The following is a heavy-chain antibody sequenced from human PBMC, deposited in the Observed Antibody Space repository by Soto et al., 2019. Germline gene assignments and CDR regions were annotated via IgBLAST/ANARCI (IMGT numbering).Heavy chain of an antibody. J-gene: IGHJ6*02. Sequence: QVQLVESGGGVVQPGRSLRLSCAASGFTFSSYGMHWVRQAPGKGLEWVAVISYDGSNKYYADYVKGRFTISRDNSKNTLYLQMNSLRAEDTAVYYCAKDEESGWYSNYYYGMNVWGQGTTVTVSS. V-gene: IGHV3-30*18. CDR3: AKDEESGWYSNYYYGMNV. CDR1: GFTFSSYG. D-gene: IGHD6-19*01. CDR2: ISYDGSNK.